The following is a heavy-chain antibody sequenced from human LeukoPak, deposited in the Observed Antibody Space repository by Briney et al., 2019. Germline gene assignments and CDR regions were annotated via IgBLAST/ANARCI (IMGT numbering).Heavy chain of an antibody. D-gene: IGHD1-26*01. CDR1: GVSISSYY. V-gene: IGHV4-59*12. CDR2: IYYSGSA. CDR3: ARTTGSYFES. Sequence: SETLSLTCTVSGVSISSYYWSWIRQPPGKGLEWIGYIYYSGSANYSPSLKSRVTISLDTSKNQFSLKLSSVTAADTAVYYCARTTGSYFESWGQGTLVTVSS. J-gene: IGHJ4*02.